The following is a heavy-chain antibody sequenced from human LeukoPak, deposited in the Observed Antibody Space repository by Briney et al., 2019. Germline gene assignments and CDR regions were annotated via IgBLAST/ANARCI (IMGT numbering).Heavy chain of an antibody. CDR3: ARGSGYLDY. CDR1: GFNLSTYS. CDR2: ISSSRSYI. J-gene: IGHJ4*02. Sequence: GGSLRLSCAASGFNLSTYSMNWVRQAPGEGQEWVSSISSSRSYIYYADSVKGRFTISRDNAKNSLYLQMNSLRVEDSAVYYCARGSGYLDYWGQGTLVTVSS. V-gene: IGHV3-21*01.